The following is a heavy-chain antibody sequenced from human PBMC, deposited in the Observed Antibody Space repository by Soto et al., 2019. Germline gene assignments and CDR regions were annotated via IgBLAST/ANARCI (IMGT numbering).Heavy chain of an antibody. CDR2: IIPIFGTA. CDR3: ARSGSSGHRFGYYFDY. V-gene: IGHV1-69*13. J-gene: IGHJ4*02. Sequence: QVQLVQSGAEVKKPGASVKVSCKASGYTFTSYGISWVRQAPGQGLEWMGGIIPIFGTANYAQKFKGRVTITADESTSTAYMELSSLRSEDTAVYYCARSGSSGHRFGYYFDYWGQGTLVTVSS. D-gene: IGHD3-22*01. CDR1: GYTFTSYG.